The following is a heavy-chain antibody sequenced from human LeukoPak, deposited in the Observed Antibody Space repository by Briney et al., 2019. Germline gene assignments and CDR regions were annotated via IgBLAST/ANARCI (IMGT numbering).Heavy chain of an antibody. D-gene: IGHD3-10*01. CDR1: GGSISSYN. CDR2: IHYTGST. J-gene: IGHJ5*02. Sequence: SETLSLTCTVSGGSISSYNWSWIRQSPGKGLECIGYIHYTGSTNYNPSLKSRVTISVETSKKQFSLKLKSVTAADTAVYYCARGGYYGAGNDFRFDPWGQGTLVTVSS. CDR3: ARGGYYGAGNDFRFDP. V-gene: IGHV4-59*01.